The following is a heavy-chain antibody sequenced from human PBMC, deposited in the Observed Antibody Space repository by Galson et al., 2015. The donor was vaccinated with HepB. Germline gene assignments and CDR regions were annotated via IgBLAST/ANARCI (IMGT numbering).Heavy chain of an antibody. V-gene: IGHV3-30*02. Sequence: SLRLSCAASGFTFSSYGMHWVRQAPGKGLEWVAFIRYDGSNKYYADSVKGRFTISRDNSKNTLYLQMNSLRAEDTAVYYCAKDSSSSWYWGVDWGQGTLVTVSS. CDR3: AKDSSSSWYWGVD. CDR2: IRYDGSNK. CDR1: GFTFSSYG. J-gene: IGHJ4*02. D-gene: IGHD6-13*01.